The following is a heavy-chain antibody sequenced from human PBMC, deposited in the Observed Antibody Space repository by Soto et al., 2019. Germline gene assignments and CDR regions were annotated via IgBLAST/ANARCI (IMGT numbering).Heavy chain of an antibody. CDR1: GGSISSGNYY. Sequence: QVQLQESGPGLVKPSQTLSLTCTVSGGSISSGNYYWRWIRQPPGKGLEWIGYIYYSGSTYYNPSLKRRVTISVDTSENQFSLKLSSVTAADTTVYYCARASPVVTDVWGQGTTVTVSS. V-gene: IGHV4-30-4*01. CDR3: ARASPVVTDV. J-gene: IGHJ6*02. D-gene: IGHD5-18*01. CDR2: IYYSGST.